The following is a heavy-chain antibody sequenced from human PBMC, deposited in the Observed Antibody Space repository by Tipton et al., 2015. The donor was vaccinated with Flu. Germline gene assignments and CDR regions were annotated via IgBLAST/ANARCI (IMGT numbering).Heavy chain of an antibody. CDR2: IYNSGST. CDR3: ARDVDFLGVFEI. CDR1: GGSIASGGYY. V-gene: IGHV4-31*03. Sequence: TLSLTCTVSGGSIASGGYYWSWIRQHPEKGLEWIGHIYNSGSTSYNPSLKTRVTISVDTSRSQFSLRLRSVTAADTAMYYCARDVDFLGVFEIWGQGTPVTVSS. J-gene: IGHJ3*02. D-gene: IGHD2-8*01.